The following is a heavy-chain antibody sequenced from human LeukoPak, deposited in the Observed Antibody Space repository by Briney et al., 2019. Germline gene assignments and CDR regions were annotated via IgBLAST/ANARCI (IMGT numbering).Heavy chain of an antibody. CDR3: ARSGSGTRFDY. CDR1: GFSFISYW. J-gene: IGHJ4*02. D-gene: IGHD6-19*01. Sequence: GESLKISCQGSGFSFISYWIGWVRQMPGKGLEWIGIIYPGDSDTRYSPSFQGHVTISADKSISTAYLQWSSLKASDTAMFYCARSGSGTRFDYWGQGTLVTVSS. CDR2: IYPGDSDT. V-gene: IGHV5-51*01.